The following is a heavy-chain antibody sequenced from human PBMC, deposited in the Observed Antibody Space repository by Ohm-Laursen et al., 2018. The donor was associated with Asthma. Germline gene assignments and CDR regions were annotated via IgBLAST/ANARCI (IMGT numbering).Heavy chain of an antibody. Sequence: SLRLSCAASGLTFSSYGLHWVRQAPGKGLEWDSYVSSSGSTIYYADSVKGRFTISRDNAKNSLYLQMKSLRAEDTAVYYCSRDRRGGVYDYGTDYWGQGALVAVSS. CDR3: SRDRRGGVYDYGTDY. V-gene: IGHV3-48*04. J-gene: IGHJ4*02. CDR2: VSSSGSTI. D-gene: IGHD4-17*01. CDR1: GLTFSSYG.